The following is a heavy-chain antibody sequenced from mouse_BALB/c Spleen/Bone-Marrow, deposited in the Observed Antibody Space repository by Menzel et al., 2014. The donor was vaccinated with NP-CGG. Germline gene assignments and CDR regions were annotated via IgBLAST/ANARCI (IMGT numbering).Heavy chain of an antibody. CDR1: GFTFSSDS. J-gene: IGHJ3*01. CDR3: ARHGFYYGSSSFAN. CDR2: ISNGGGST. D-gene: IGHD1-1*01. V-gene: IGHV5-12-2*01. Sequence: DVHLVESGGGLVQPGGSLKLSCAASGFTFSSDSMSWVRHTPEKRLEWVAYISNGGGSTYYPDTVKGRFTISRDNAKNTLYLQMSTLKSEDTAMYFCARHGFYYGSSSFANWGQGTLVTVSA.